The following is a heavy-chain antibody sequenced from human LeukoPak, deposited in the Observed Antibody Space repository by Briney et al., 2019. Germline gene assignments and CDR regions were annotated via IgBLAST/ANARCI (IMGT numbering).Heavy chain of an antibody. D-gene: IGHD3-3*01. CDR1: GGSISSSSYY. CDR3: ARALWRGYFGYYYYYMDV. V-gene: IGHV4-39*07. Sequence: SETLSLTCTVSGGSISSSSYYWGWIRQPPGKGLEWIGSIYYSGSTYYNPSLKSRVTISVDTSKNQFSLKLSSVTAADTAVYYCARALWRGYFGYYYYYMDVWGKGTTVTVSS. CDR2: IYYSGST. J-gene: IGHJ6*03.